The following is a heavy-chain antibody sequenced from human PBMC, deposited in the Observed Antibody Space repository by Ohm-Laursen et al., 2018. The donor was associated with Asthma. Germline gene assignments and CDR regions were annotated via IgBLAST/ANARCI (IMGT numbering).Heavy chain of an antibody. CDR1: GGTFSSYA. V-gene: IGHV1-2*06. J-gene: IGHJ4*02. D-gene: IGHD6-6*01. Sequence: SVKVSCKASGGTFSSYAISWVRQAPGQGLEWMGRINPNSGGTNYAQKFQGRVTMTRDTSISTAYMELSRLRSDDTAVYYCARGGVIAARTVDYWGQGTLVTVSS. CDR2: INPNSGGT. CDR3: ARGGVIAARTVDY.